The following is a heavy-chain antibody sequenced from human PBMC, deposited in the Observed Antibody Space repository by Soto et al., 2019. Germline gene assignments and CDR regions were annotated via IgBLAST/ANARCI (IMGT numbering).Heavy chain of an antibody. CDR1: GFNFSDHY. CDR3: VRNLASGGTYYIDY. V-gene: IGHV3-72*01. CDR2: VRDKANGYTT. Sequence: GGSLRLSCTAAGFNFSDHYRDWVRQATGKGLEWIGRVRDKANGYTTEYAASVRGRFTVSRDDSKNSLDLQMNSLQIEDTAMYYCVRNLASGGTYYIDYWGQGTLVTVSS. D-gene: IGHD1-26*01. J-gene: IGHJ4*02.